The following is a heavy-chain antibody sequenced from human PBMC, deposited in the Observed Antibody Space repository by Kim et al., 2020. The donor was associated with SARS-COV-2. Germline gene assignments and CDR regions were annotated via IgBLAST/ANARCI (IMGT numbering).Heavy chain of an antibody. CDR3: ARHGYYYGSGSDLGWFDP. V-gene: IGHV5-10-1*01. Sequence: GESLKISCKGSGYSFTSYWISWVRQMPGKGLEWMGRIDPSDSYTNYSPSFQGHVTISADKSISTAYLQWSSLKASDTAMYYCARHGYYYGSGSDLGWFDPWGQGTLVTVSS. CDR2: IDPSDSYT. CDR1: GYSFTSYW. J-gene: IGHJ5*02. D-gene: IGHD3-10*01.